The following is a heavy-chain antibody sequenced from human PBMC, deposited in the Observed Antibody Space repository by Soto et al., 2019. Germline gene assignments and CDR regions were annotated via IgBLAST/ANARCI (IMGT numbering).Heavy chain of an antibody. CDR2: ISYDGSNK. CDR1: GFTFSSYA. J-gene: IGHJ4*02. V-gene: IGHV3-30-3*01. CDR3: ARLKS. Sequence: GGSLRLSCAASGFTFSSYAMHWVRQAPGKGLEWVAVISYDGSNKYYADSVKGRFTISRDNSKNTLYLQMNSLRAADTAVYYCARLKSWGQGTLVTVSS.